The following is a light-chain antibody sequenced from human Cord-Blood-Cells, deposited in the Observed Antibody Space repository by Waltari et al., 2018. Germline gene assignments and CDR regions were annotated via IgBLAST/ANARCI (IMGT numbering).Light chain of an antibody. Sequence: SYVLPQPPSVSVAPGKTARITCGGNNIGSKSVHWYQQKPGQAPVLVIYYDSDRPSGIPERFSGSNSGNTATLTISRVEAGDEADYYCQVWDSSSDHVFGTGTKVTVL. CDR1: NIGSKS. J-gene: IGLJ1*01. V-gene: IGLV3-21*04. CDR3: QVWDSSSDHV. CDR2: YDS.